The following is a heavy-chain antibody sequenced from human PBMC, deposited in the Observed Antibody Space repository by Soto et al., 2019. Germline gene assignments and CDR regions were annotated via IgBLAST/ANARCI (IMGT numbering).Heavy chain of an antibody. D-gene: IGHD6-19*01. V-gene: IGHV1-18*01. Sequence: ASVKVSCKASGYTFTSYGISWVRQAPGQGLEWMGWISAYNGNTNYAQKLQGRVTMTTDTSTSTAYMELRSLRSDDTAVYYCARDSTPYSSVLGTDYWGQGTLVTVSS. CDR3: ARDSTPYSSVLGTDY. CDR1: GYTFTSYG. CDR2: ISAYNGNT. J-gene: IGHJ4*02.